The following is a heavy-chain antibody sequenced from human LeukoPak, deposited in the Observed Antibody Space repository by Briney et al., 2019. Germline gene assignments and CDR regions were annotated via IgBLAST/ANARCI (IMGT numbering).Heavy chain of an antibody. CDR3: ARGARSSSWSYYYYYGMDV. J-gene: IGHJ6*02. D-gene: IGHD6-13*01. V-gene: IGHV4-34*01. CDR1: GFTFSSYA. CDR2: INHSGST. Sequence: GSLRLSCAASGFTFSSYAMSWVRQPPGKGLEWIGEINHSGSTNYNPSLKSRVTISVDTSKNQFSLKLSSVTAADTAVYYCARGARSSSWSYYYYYGMDVWGQGTTVTVSS.